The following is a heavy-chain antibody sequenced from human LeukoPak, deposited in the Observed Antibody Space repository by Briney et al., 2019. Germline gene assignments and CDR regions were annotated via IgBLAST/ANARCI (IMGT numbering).Heavy chain of an antibody. J-gene: IGHJ4*02. V-gene: IGHV3-30*18. CDR2: ISFDETNK. D-gene: IGHD3-16*01. CDR1: GFTFSSYG. CDR3: AKDLGGTYFDY. Sequence: GGSLRLSCAASGFTFSSYGMHWVRQAPGKGLEWVAVISFDETNKYYADSVKGRFTISRDNSKSTLYLQMNSLRAEDTAVYYCAKDLGGTYFDYWGQGTLVTVSS.